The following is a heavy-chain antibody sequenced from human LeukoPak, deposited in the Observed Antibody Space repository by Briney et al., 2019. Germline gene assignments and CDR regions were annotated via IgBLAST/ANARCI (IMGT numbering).Heavy chain of an antibody. Sequence: SVKVSCKASGYTFTSYGISWVRQAPGQGLEWMGGIIPIFGTANYAHTSTAYMELSSLRSEDTAVYYCANLITGTNVDYWGQGTLVTVSS. CDR1: GYTFTSYG. J-gene: IGHJ4*02. D-gene: IGHD1-20*01. CDR2: IIPIFGTA. CDR3: ANLITGTNVDY. V-gene: IGHV1-69*13.